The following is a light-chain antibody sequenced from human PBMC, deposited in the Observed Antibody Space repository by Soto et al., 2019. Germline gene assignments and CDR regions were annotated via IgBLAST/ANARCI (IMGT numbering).Light chain of an antibody. Sequence: EIVLPQSPATLSLSPGERDTLSCRASQNINTYLAWYQQTPGQAPRLLIYGASNRAPGIPARFSGSGSGTDFTLTITSLEPEDGAVYYCQQRSNRPPYTFGQGTKLEIK. CDR2: GAS. J-gene: IGKJ2*01. CDR3: QQRSNRPPYT. CDR1: QNINTY. V-gene: IGKV3-11*01.